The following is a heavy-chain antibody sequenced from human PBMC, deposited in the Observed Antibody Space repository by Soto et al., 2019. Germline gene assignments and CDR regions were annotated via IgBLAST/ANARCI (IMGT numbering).Heavy chain of an antibody. D-gene: IGHD3-22*01. V-gene: IGHV1-3*01. J-gene: IGHJ6*02. CDR3: ARDPNDSSAYYHHYYYGMDV. CDR2: INAGNRNT. CDR1: GYTFTSYG. Sequence: QIQLMQSGAEVKKPGASVKVSCKASGYTFTSYGIHWVRQAPGQRLELTGWINAGNRNTKYSEKFQGRVTITRDTSASTAYLELSSLRSEDTAVYYCARDPNDSSAYYHHYYYGMDVWGQGTTVTVSS.